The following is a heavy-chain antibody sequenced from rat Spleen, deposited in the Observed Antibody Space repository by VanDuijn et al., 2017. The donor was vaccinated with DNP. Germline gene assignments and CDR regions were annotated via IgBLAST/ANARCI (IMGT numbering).Heavy chain of an antibody. CDR2: ITTNSGDT. D-gene: IGHD4-4*01. Sequence: EVQLVESGGGLVQPGRSMKLSCAASGFTFSNFDMAWVRQAPAKGLEWVASITTNSGDTYYRDSVKGRFTISRDNTRSTLYLQMDNLRSEDTATYYGSSAGFGVYWGQGVVVTVSS. CDR3: SSAGFGVY. V-gene: IGHV5-25*01. J-gene: IGHJ2*01. CDR1: GFTFSNFD.